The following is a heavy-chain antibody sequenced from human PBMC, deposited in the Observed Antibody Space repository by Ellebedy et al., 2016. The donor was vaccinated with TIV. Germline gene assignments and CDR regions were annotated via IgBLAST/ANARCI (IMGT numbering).Heavy chain of an antibody. J-gene: IGHJ3*02. V-gene: IGHV4-34*01. D-gene: IGHD3-3*01. CDR2: INHSGST. Sequence: SQTLSLTXXVYGGSFSGYYWSWIRQPPGKGLEWIGEINHSGSTNYNPSLKSRVTISVDTSKNQFSLKLSSVTAADTAVYYCARGQASGGLRFLEWLTTDDAFDIWGQGTMVTVSS. CDR1: GGSFSGYY. CDR3: ARGQASGGLRFLEWLTTDDAFDI.